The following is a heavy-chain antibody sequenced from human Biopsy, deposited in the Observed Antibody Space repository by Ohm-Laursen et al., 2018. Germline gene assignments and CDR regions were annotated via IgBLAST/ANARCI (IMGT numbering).Heavy chain of an antibody. CDR2: ISYDQITK. Sequence: SLRLSCTASGFTFRTYGMHWVRLAPGKGLEWVAVISYDQITKHYADSVRGRFTISRDNSKNSVYLVMSSLRAEDTAVYFCATAAYAPPYFDLWGRGTVVTVSS. J-gene: IGHJ4*02. D-gene: IGHD4-17*01. V-gene: IGHV3-30*03. CDR1: GFTFRTYG. CDR3: ATAAYAPPYFDL.